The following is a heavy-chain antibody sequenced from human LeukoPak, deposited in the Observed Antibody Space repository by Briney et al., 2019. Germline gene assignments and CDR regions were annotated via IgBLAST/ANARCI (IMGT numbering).Heavy chain of an antibody. J-gene: IGHJ4*02. CDR3: AREIFGELHY. Sequence: GGSLRLSCAASGFTFSTDWMSWVRQAPGKGVEWVANIKQDGSEKFYVDSVKGRFTISRDNAKNSLYLQMNSLRVEETAVYYCAREIFGELHYWGQGTLVTVSS. D-gene: IGHD3-10*01. CDR1: GFTFSTDW. V-gene: IGHV3-7*01. CDR2: IKQDGSEK.